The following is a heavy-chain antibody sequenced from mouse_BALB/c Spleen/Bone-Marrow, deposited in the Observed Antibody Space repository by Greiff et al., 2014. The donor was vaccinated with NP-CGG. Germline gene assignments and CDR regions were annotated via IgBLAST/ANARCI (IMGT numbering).Heavy chain of an antibody. CDR3: AGSGSSSGYFDY. Sequence: EVKLVESGGGLVQPGGSRKLSCAASGFTFSSFGMHWVRQAPEKGLEWVAYISSGSSTIYYADTVMGRFTISRDNPKNTLFLLMTSLRSEDTAMYYCAGSGSSSGYFDYWGQGTTLTVSS. CDR1: GFTFSSFG. J-gene: IGHJ2*01. V-gene: IGHV5-17*02. CDR2: ISSGSSTI. D-gene: IGHD1-1*01.